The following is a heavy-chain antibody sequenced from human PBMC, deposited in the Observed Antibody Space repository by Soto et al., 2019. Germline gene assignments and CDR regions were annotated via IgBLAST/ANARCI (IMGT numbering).Heavy chain of an antibody. CDR3: ASSKKTWIQLWSTGAFDI. D-gene: IGHD5-18*01. V-gene: IGHV4-39*01. J-gene: IGHJ3*02. CDR1: GGSISSSSYY. CDR2: IYYSGST. Sequence: SETLSLTCTVSGGSISSSSYYWGWIRQPPGKGLEWIGSIYYSGSTYYNSALKSRVTISVDTSKNQFSLKLSSVTAADTAVYYCASSKKTWIQLWSTGAFDIWGQGTMVTVSS.